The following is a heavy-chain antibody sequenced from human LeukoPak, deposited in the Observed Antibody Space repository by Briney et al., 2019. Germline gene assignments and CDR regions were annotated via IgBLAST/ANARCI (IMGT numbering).Heavy chain of an antibody. CDR1: GYTFTGYY. Sequence: PWASVKVSCKASGYTFTGYYMHWVRQAPGQGLEWMGWINPNSGGTNYAQKIQGRVTMTRDTSISTAYMELSRLRSDDTAVYYCARANYGDYFGGWGQGTLVTVSS. J-gene: IGHJ4*02. CDR3: ARANYGDYFGG. V-gene: IGHV1-2*02. D-gene: IGHD4-17*01. CDR2: INPNSGGT.